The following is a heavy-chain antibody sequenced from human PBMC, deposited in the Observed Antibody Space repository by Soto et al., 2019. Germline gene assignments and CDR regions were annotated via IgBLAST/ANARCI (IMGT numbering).Heavy chain of an antibody. CDR3: ARDRTYYYGSGSYHAFDL. V-gene: IGHV1-69*01. D-gene: IGHD3-10*01. CDR1: GGTFSSYA. CDR2: IIPIFGTA. Sequence: QVQLVQSGAEVKKPGSSVKVSCKASGGTFSSYAISWVRQAPGQGLEWMGGIIPIFGTANYAQKFQGRVTITADETTSKAYMELSSLRSEDTGLYYCARDRTYYYGSGSYHAFDLWGQGTMVTVSS. J-gene: IGHJ3*01.